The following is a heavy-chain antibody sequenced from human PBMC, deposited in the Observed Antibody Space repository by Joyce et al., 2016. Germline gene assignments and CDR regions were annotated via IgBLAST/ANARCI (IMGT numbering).Heavy chain of an antibody. J-gene: IGHJ6*03. Sequence: EVQLLESGGGLVQPAGSLRLSCAASGFTFSSYAMSWVRQAPGKGLGLVSVISGSGGSSYDADSVKGRFTFSRDNSKNTLYLQMNSLRAEDTAVYYCAKVAEGSAVYFYYMDVWGKGTTVTVSS. D-gene: IGHD6-6*01. V-gene: IGHV3-23*01. CDR1: GFTFSSYA. CDR2: ISGSGGSS. CDR3: AKVAEGSAVYFYYMDV.